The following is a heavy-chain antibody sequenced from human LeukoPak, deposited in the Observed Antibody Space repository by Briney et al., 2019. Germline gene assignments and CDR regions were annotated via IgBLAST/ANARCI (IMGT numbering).Heavy chain of an antibody. D-gene: IGHD3-3*01. V-gene: IGHV7-4-1*02. CDR1: GYIFTTYT. CDR3: ARDRDFLSGNYRRDFDY. CDR2: INTNTGDP. J-gene: IGHJ4*02. Sequence: GASVKVSCKASGYIFTTYTINWVRQAPGQGLEWMGWINTNTGDPTYAQGFAGRFVFSLDTSATTAYLQINSLKAEDTAVYYCARDRDFLSGNYRRDFDYWGQGTLVTVSP.